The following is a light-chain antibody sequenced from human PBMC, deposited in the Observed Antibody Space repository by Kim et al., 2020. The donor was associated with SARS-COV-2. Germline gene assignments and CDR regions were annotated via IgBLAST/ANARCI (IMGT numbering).Light chain of an antibody. J-gene: IGKJ2*01. Sequence: SPGERATLYCRASQSVSSNYLAWYQQKPGQAPRRLIYAASSRATGIPDRFSGSGSQTDFTLTINGLEPEDFALYYCQQYGTSTGYTFGQGTKLEI. CDR3: QQYGTSTGYT. CDR2: AAS. V-gene: IGKV3-20*01. CDR1: QSVSSNY.